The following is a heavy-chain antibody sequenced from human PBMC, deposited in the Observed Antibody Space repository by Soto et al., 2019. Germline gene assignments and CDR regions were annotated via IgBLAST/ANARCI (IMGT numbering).Heavy chain of an antibody. CDR1: GGSISSSSYY. CDR3: ARLIPQGGDGYTVYFDY. CDR2: IYYSGST. V-gene: IGHV4-39*01. J-gene: IGHJ4*02. Sequence: QLQLQESGPGLVKPSETLSLTCTVSGGSISSSSYYWGWIRQPPGKGPEWIGSIYYSGSTYYNPSLTSQVTISVDTSKNQFSLKLSSVTAADTAVYYCARLIPQGGDGYTVYFDYWGQGTLVTVSS. D-gene: IGHD2-21*01.